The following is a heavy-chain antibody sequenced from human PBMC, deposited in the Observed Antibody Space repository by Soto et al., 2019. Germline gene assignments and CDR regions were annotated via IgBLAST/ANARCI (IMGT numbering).Heavy chain of an antibody. D-gene: IGHD1-26*01. Sequence: GGSLRLSCAASGFTFSSYGMHWVRQAPGKGLEWVAVIWYDGSNKYYADSVKGRFTISRDNSKNTLYLQMNSLRAEDTAVYYCARDWVQWSPNGVGYWGQGTLVTVSS. CDR2: IWYDGSNK. J-gene: IGHJ4*02. CDR3: ARDWVQWSPNGVGY. V-gene: IGHV3-33*01. CDR1: GFTFSSYG.